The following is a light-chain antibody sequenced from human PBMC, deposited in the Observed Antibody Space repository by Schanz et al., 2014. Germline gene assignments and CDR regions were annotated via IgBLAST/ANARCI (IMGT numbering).Light chain of an antibody. CDR3: SSYAGNNKLL. V-gene: IGLV2-14*02. CDR1: SSDIGSYNL. CDR2: EGS. J-gene: IGLJ2*01. Sequence: QSALTQPASVSGSPGQSITISCTGTSSDIGSYNLVSWYQQHPGKAPKLMIYEGSKRPSGVPDRFSGSKSGNTASLTVSGLQAEDEADYYCSSYAGNNKLLFGGGTKLTVL.